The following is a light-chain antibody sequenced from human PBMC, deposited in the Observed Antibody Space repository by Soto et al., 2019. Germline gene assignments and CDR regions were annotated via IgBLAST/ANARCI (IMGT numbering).Light chain of an antibody. V-gene: IGKV4-1*01. Sequence: DIVMTQSPDYLAVSLGERATINCKSSQSLLYSSNNKNYLAWYQQKPGQPPKLLIYWASTRQSGVPDRFSGSGSGTDFTLTISSLQAEDAAVYYCQHYYGTLWTFGQGTKVEIK. J-gene: IGKJ1*01. CDR3: QHYYGTLWT. CDR1: QSLLYSSNNKNY. CDR2: WAS.